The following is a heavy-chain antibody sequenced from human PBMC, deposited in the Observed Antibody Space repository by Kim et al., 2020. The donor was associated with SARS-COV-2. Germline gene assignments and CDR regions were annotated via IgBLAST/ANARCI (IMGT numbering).Heavy chain of an antibody. CDR3: ARNEDY. V-gene: IGHV1-3*01. Sequence: ASVKVSRKASGYTFTSYAFHWVRQAPGQRLEWMGWIDADNGNTKYSQKFQGRVTITRDTSATTAYMELSSLRSEDTAVYYCARNEDYWGQGTLVTVSS. CDR1: GYTFTSYA. CDR2: IDADNGNT. J-gene: IGHJ4*02.